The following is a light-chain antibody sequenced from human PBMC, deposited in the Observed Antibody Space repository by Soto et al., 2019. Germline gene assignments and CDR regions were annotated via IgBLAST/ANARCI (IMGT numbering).Light chain of an antibody. CDR3: DRWDDRPNVFYV. CDR2: AND. CDR1: SSDIGDNN. V-gene: IGLV1-44*01. Sequence: QSVLTQPPSASGSPGQRVTISCSGSSSDIGDNNVNWCQKLPGTAPKLLIFANDHRPSGGADRLSGSNSDTSASLVISGPQSEDEDDDDCDRWDDRPNVFYVFGTGTKLTVL. J-gene: IGLJ1*01.